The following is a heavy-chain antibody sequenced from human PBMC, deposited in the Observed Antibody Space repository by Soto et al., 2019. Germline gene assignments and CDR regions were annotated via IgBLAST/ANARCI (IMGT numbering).Heavy chain of an antibody. V-gene: IGHV3-30-3*01. CDR1: GFTFSSYA. D-gene: IGHD2-2*01. CDR3: ARDRSLGYCISTSCYPGMDV. CDR2: ISYDGSNK. Sequence: RSLRLSCAASGFTFSSYAMHWVRQAPGKGLEWVAIISYDGSNKYYADSVKGRFTISRDNSKNTLYLQMNSLRAEDTAVYYCARDRSLGYCISTSCYPGMDVWGQGTTVTVSS. J-gene: IGHJ6*02.